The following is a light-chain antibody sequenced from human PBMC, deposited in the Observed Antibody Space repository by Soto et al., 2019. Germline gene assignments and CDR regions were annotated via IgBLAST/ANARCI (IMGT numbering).Light chain of an antibody. Sequence: QSVLTQPPSVSGAQGQRVTISCTGSSSNIGARYDVHWYQQLPGTAPKLLIYDNSNRPSGVPDRFSGSKSGTSASLAITGLQAEDEADYYCQSYDSSLSGSWVFGGGTKLTVL. J-gene: IGLJ3*02. V-gene: IGLV1-40*01. CDR3: QSYDSSLSGSWV. CDR1: SSNIGARYD. CDR2: DNS.